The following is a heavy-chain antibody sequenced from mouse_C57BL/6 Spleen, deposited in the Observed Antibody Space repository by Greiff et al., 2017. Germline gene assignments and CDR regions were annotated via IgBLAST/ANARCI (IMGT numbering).Heavy chain of an antibody. CDR1: GYTFTSYW. J-gene: IGHJ4*01. D-gene: IGHD1-1*01. CDR3: ARGGGTTVVATDYYAMDY. V-gene: IGHV1-53*01. Sequence: VKLQQPGTELVKPGASVKLSCKASGYTFTSYWMHWVKQRPGQGLEWIGNINPSNGGTNYNEKFKSKATLTVDKSSSTAYMQLSSLTSEDSAVYYCARGGGTTVVATDYYAMDYWGQGTSVTVSS. CDR2: INPSNGGT.